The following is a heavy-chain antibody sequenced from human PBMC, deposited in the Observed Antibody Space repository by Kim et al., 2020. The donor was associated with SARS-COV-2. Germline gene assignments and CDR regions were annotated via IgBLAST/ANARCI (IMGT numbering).Heavy chain of an antibody. J-gene: IGHJ4*02. V-gene: IGHV3-21*01. D-gene: IGHD6-19*01. CDR1: GFTFSSYS. CDR3: ARDRQWLVHHFDY. Sequence: GGSLRLSCAASGFTFSSYSMNWVRQAPGKGLEWVSSISSSSSYIYYADSVKGRFTISRDNAKNSLYLQMNSLRAEDTAVYYCARDRQWLVHHFDYWGQGTLGTVSS. CDR2: ISSSSSYI.